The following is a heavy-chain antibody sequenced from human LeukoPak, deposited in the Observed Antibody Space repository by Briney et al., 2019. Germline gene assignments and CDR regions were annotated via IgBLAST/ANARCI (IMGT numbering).Heavy chain of an antibody. Sequence: PSETLSLTCTVSGGSISSYYWSWIRQPPGKGLEWIGYIYYSGSTNYNPSLKSRVTISVDTSKNQFSLKLSSVTAADTAVYYCARSTSYYDILTGYYAEFVSFDYWGQGTLVTVSS. V-gene: IGHV4-59*01. D-gene: IGHD3-9*01. CDR3: ARSTSYYDILTGYYAEFVSFDY. CDR1: GGSISSYY. J-gene: IGHJ4*02. CDR2: IYYSGST.